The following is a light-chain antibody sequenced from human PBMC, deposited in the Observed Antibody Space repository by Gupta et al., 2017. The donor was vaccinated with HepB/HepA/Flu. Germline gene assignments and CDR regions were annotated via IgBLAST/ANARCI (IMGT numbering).Light chain of an antibody. CDR2: LNS. Sequence: DIVMTQSPLSLPVTPGEPASISCRSSQSLLHSNGYQYVDWYLQKPGQSPQLLIYLNSNRASAVRVRFSGCGSGTDFTLRIRRVEAEDVGVYYCIGALPMRSTFGSGTKVEIK. CDR3: IGALPMRST. J-gene: IGKJ4*01. CDR1: QSLLHSNGYQY. V-gene: IGKV2-28*01.